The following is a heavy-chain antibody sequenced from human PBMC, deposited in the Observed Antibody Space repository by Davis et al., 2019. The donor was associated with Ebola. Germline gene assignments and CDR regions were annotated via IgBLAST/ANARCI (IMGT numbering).Heavy chain of an antibody. V-gene: IGHV3-9*01. J-gene: IGHJ3*01. CDR1: GFAFGDYA. D-gene: IGHD2-8*02. CDR3: AKDNRNIWSEV. Sequence: PGGSLRLSCAGSGFAFGDYAMHWVRQAPGKGLEWVSGINWNSDSIVYADSVKGRFTISSDNAKNSLYLQMNGLRVEDTAIYYCAKDNRNIWSEVWGQGTMVTVSS. CDR2: INWNSDSI.